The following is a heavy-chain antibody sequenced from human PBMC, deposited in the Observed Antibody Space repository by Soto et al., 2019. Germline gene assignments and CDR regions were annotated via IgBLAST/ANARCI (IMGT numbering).Heavy chain of an antibody. V-gene: IGHV4-31*03. D-gene: IGHD3-16*01. CDR1: GGSISSGGYY. Sequence: SETLSLTCTVSGGSISSGGYYWSWIRQHPGKGLEWIGYIYYSGSTYYNPSLKSRVTISVDTSKNQFSLKLSSVTAADTAVYYCAREHYVYGWFDPWGQGTLVTVSS. CDR2: IYYSGST. CDR3: AREHYVYGWFDP. J-gene: IGHJ5*02.